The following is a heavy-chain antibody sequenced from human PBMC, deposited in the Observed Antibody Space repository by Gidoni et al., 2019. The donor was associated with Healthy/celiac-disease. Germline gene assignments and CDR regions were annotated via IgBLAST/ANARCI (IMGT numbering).Heavy chain of an antibody. D-gene: IGHD2-2*01. CDR1: GFTFSSYG. V-gene: IGHV3-30*03. Sequence: QVQLVESGGGVVQPGRSLRLSCAASGFTFSSYGMHWVRQAPGKGLEWVAVISYDGSNKYYADSVEGRFTISRDNSKNTLYLQMNSLRAEDTAVYYCAREGCSSTSCYTNWFDPWGQGTLVTVSS. J-gene: IGHJ5*02. CDR2: ISYDGSNK. CDR3: AREGCSSTSCYTNWFDP.